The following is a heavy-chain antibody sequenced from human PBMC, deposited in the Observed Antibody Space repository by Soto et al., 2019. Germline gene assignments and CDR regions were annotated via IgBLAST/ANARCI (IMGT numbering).Heavy chain of an antibody. CDR1: GGSISSGGYY. CDR2: IYYSGST. CDR3: ARGGYYFYYYMDV. V-gene: IGHV4-31*03. D-gene: IGHD3-16*01. J-gene: IGHJ6*03. Sequence: SETLSLTCTVSGGSISSGGYYWSWIRQHPGKGLEWIGYIYYSGSTYYNPSLKSRVTISVDTSKNQFSLKLSSVTAADTAVYYCARGGYYFYYYMDVWGKGTTVTVSS.